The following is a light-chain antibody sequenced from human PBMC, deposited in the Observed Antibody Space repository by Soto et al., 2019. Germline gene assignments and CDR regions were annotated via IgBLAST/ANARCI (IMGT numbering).Light chain of an antibody. CDR2: DAS. CDR3: QQYRSYPLT. CDR1: QDTSTW. J-gene: IGKJ4*01. V-gene: IGKV1-5*01. Sequence: DIQMTQSPSTLSASVGDRVTITCRASQDTSTWLAWYQQKPGKAPKLLIYDASRLESEAPSRFSGSGSGTDFTLTISALQPDDFATYYCQQYRSYPLTFGGGTKVEI.